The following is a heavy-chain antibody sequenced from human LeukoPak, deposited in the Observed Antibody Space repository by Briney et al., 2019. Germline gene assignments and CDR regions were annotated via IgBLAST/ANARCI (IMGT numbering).Heavy chain of an antibody. J-gene: IGHJ4*02. CDR3: ARRHYDSSGYSEFGY. D-gene: IGHD3-22*01. V-gene: IGHV4-34*01. CDR2: INHSGST. Sequence: SETLSLTCAVYGGSFSGYYWSWIRQPPGKGLEGIGEINHSGSTDYNPSLKSRVTISVDTSKNQFSLKLSSVTAADTAVYYCARRHYDSSGYSEFGYWGQGTLVTVSS. CDR1: GGSFSGYY.